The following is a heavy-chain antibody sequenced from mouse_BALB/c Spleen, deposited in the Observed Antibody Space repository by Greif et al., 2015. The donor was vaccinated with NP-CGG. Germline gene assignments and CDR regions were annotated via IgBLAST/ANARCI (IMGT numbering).Heavy chain of an antibody. CDR2: IYPGSGNT. D-gene: IGHD4-1*01. J-gene: IGHJ4*01. CDR1: GYTFTDYY. Sequence: QVHVKQSGPELVKPGASVKISCKASGYTFTDYYINWVKQKPGQGLEWIGWIYPGSGNTKYNEEFKGKATLTVDTSSSTAYMQLSSLTSEDTAVYFCARRTGTEAMDYWGQGTSVTVSS. V-gene: IGHV1-84*02. CDR3: ARRTGTEAMDY.